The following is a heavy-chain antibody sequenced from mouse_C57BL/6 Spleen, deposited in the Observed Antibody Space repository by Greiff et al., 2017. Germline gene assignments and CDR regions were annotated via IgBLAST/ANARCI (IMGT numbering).Heavy chain of an antibody. J-gene: IGHJ4*01. Sequence: EVQGVESGGDLVKPGGSLKLSCAASGFTFSSYGMSWVRQTSDKRLEWVATIRSVGSYTYYPDSVKGRFTISRDKAKNTLYLQMSSLKSEATAMYYCARPYSNYAMDDWGQGTSVTVSS. CDR3: ARPYSNYAMDD. D-gene: IGHD2-5*01. CDR1: GFTFSSYG. V-gene: IGHV5-6*01. CDR2: IRSVGSYT.